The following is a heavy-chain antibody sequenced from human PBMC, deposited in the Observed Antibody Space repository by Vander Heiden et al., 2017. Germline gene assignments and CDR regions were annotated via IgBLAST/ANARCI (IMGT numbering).Heavy chain of an antibody. J-gene: IGHJ4*02. Sequence: EVQLLESGGGLVQPGGSLRLSCAASGFTFSSYAMSWVRQAPGKGLEWVSAISGSGGSTYYADSVKGRFTISRDNSKNTLYLQMNSLRAEDTAVYYCAKIPNYDFWSGYPYYFDYWGQGTLVTVSS. CDR2: ISGSGGST. V-gene: IGHV3-23*01. D-gene: IGHD3-3*01. CDR3: AKIPNYDFWSGYPYYFDY. CDR1: GFTFSSYA.